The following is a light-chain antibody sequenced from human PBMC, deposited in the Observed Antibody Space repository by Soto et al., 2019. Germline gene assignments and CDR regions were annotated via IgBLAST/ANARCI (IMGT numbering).Light chain of an antibody. J-gene: IGKJ5*01. Sequence: EIVMTQSPATLSVSPGERATPSCRASQSVSSNLAWYQQKPGQAPRLLIYGASTRATGLPARFSGSGSGTEFTLTISSLQSEDFAVYYCQQYNNWLLITFGQGTRLEIK. CDR2: GAS. V-gene: IGKV3-15*01. CDR1: QSVSSN. CDR3: QQYNNWLLIT.